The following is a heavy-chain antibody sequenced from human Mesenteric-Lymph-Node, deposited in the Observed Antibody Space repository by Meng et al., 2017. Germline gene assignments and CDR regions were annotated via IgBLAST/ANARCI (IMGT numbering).Heavy chain of an antibody. J-gene: IGHJ6*02. D-gene: IGHD5-18*01. CDR2: ISWDGAST. CDR1: AFNFGAHA. V-gene: IGHV3-9*01. Sequence: GGSLRLSCAATAFNFGAHAMHWVRQAPGKGLEWVSGISWDGASTTYAASVKGRFTISRDNAKRSLYLEMSRLRAEDTAFYYCAKDRGALVDTGTIDVWGQGTTVTVSS. CDR3: AKDRGALVDTGTIDV.